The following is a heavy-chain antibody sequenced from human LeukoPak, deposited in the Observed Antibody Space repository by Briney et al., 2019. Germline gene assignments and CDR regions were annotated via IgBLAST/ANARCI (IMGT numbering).Heavy chain of an antibody. D-gene: IGHD6-19*01. CDR2: INHSGST. Sequence: PSETLSLTCAVYGGSFSGYYWSWIRQPPGKGLEWIGEINHSGSTNYNPSLKSRVTISVDTSKNQFSLKLSSVTAADTAVYYCARGRGSGWYFYYYMDVWAKGPRSPSP. V-gene: IGHV4-34*01. J-gene: IGHJ6*03. CDR1: GGSFSGYY. CDR3: ARGRGSGWYFYYYMDV.